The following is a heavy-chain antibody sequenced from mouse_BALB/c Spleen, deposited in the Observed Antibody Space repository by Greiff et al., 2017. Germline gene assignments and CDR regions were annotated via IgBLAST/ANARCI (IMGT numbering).Heavy chain of an antibody. CDR1: GFSSTGYG. J-gene: IGHJ1*01. Sequence: QVQLKESGPGLVAPSQSLSITCTVSGFSSTGYGVNWVRQPPGKGLEWLGMIWGDGSTDYNSALKSRLSISKDNSKSQVFLKMNSLQTDDTARYYCARGFLHYYGSSYVYFDVWGAGTTVTVSS. CDR2: IWGDGST. V-gene: IGHV2-6-7*01. D-gene: IGHD1-1*01. CDR3: ARGFLHYYGSSYVYFDV.